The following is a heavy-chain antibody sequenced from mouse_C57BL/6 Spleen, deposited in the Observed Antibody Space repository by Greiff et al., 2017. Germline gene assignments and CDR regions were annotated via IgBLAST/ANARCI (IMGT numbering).Heavy chain of an antibody. D-gene: IGHD1-1*01. CDR2: IYPGSGST. J-gene: IGHJ4*01. CDR1: GYTFTSYW. V-gene: IGHV1-55*01. CDR3: ARGFGTTVVEDYAMDY. Sequence: QVQLQQPGAELVKPGASVKMSCKASGYTFTSYWITWVKQRPGQGLEWIGDIYPGSGSTNYNEKFKSKATLTVDTSSSTAYMQLSSLTSEDSAVYYGARGFGTTVVEDYAMDYWGQGTSVTVSS.